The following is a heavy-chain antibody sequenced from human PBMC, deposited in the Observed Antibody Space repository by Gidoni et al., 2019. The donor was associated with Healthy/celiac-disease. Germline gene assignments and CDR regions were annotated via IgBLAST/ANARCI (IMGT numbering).Heavy chain of an antibody. J-gene: IGHJ4*02. D-gene: IGHD2-15*01. V-gene: IGHV4-59*01. Sequence: QVQLQASGPGLVKPSETLSLTCTVSGGPISSYYWSWIRQPPGKGLEWIGYIYYSGSTNYNPSLKSRVTISVDTSKNQFSLILSSVTAADTAVYYCAREARYCSGGSCYRPFDYWGQGTLVTVSS. CDR3: AREARYCSGGSCYRPFDY. CDR2: IYYSGST. CDR1: GGPISSYY.